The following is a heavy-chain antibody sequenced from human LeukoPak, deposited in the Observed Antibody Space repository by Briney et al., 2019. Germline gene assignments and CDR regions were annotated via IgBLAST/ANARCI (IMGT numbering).Heavy chain of an antibody. D-gene: IGHD3-3*01. CDR3: ARRRYDFWSGLRPYTWDMDV. CDR2: IYDSGNT. CDR1: GGSISSGSYY. J-gene: IGHJ6*03. V-gene: IGHV4-61*01. Sequence: SETLSLTCTVSGGSISSGSYYWSWIRQPPGKGLEWIGYIYDSGNTNYNPSLKSRVTISVDTSKNQFSLKLSSVTAAGTAVYYCARRRYDFWSGLRPYTWDMDVWGKGTTVTVSS.